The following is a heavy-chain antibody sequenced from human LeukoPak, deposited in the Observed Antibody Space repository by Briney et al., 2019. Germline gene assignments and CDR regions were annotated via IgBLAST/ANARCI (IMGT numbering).Heavy chain of an antibody. V-gene: IGHV1-2*02. Sequence: ASVKVSCKASGYTFTGYYMHWVRQAPGQGLEWMGWINPNSGGTNYAQKFQGRVTMTRDTSISTAYMELSRLRSDDTAVYYCARDCGGDYYGLGGYYYYYYMDVWGKGTTVTVSS. CDR2: INPNSGGT. D-gene: IGHD2-21*02. J-gene: IGHJ6*03. CDR3: ARDCGGDYYGLGGYYYYYYMDV. CDR1: GYTFTGYY.